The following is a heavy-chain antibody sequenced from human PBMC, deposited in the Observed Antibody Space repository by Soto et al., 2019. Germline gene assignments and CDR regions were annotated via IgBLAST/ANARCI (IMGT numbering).Heavy chain of an antibody. V-gene: IGHV4-59*01. CDR1: GGSISSYY. CDR3: ARASPYGDYALDY. CDR2: ISYSGST. D-gene: IGHD4-17*01. J-gene: IGHJ4*02. Sequence: SETLSLTCTVSGGSISSYYWIWIRQPPGKGLEWIGYISYSGSTNYNPSLKSRPTISVDTSKNQFSLKLRSVTAADTAVYYCARASPYGDYALDYWGQGTLVTSPQ.